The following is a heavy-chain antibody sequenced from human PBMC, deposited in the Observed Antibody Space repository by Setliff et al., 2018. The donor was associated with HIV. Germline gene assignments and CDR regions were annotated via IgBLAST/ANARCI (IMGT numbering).Heavy chain of an antibody. CDR3: ARDLRDGFEEWFSTLDDGMDV. CDR2: IDPKSGGT. J-gene: IGHJ6*02. Sequence: ASVKVSCKTSGYTFTGYFIHWVRQAPGQGLEWMGWIDPKSGGTDYAQKFQGRVTMTGDTSINTIYMELSRLRSDDTAVYYCARDLRDGFEEWFSTLDDGMDVWGQGTTVTVSS. V-gene: IGHV1-2*02. CDR1: GYTFTGYF. D-gene: IGHD3-3*01.